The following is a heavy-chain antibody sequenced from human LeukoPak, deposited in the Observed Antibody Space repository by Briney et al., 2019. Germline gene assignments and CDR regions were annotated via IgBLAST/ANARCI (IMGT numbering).Heavy chain of an antibody. J-gene: IGHJ4*02. CDR2: ISSSSSYI. CDR1: GFTFSSYS. V-gene: IGHV3-21*04. CDR3: AMGGDITTSQFDY. D-gene: IGHD5-12*01. Sequence: GGSLRLSCAASGFTFSSYSMNWVRQAPGKGLEWVSSISSSSSYIYYADSVKGRFTISRDNAKNSLYLQMNNLRAEDTAVYYCAMGGDITTSQFDYWGQGTLVTVSS.